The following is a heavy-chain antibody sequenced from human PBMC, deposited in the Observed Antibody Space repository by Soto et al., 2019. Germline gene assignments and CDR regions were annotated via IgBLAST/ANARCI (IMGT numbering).Heavy chain of an antibody. Sequence: GAAVKVSCKAAGYSFTIYAMNWVRDAPGQGLEWMGWINTNTGNPTYAQGFTGRFVFSLDTSVSTAYLQICSLKAEDTAVYYCARDRTIFGVVVSRNWFDPWGQGTLVTVSS. D-gene: IGHD3-3*01. CDR3: ARDRTIFGVVVSRNWFDP. J-gene: IGHJ5*02. V-gene: IGHV7-4-1*01. CDR1: GYSFTIYA. CDR2: INTNTGNP.